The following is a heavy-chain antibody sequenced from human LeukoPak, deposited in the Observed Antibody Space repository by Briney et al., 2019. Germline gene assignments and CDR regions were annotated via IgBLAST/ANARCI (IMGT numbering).Heavy chain of an antibody. CDR1: GGSISSGGYY. CDR3: ARARAAVLLWFGANAFDI. D-gene: IGHD3-10*01. CDR2: IYHSGST. Sequence: PSETLSLTCTVSGGSISSGGYYWSWIRQPPGKGLEWIGYIYHSGSTYYNPSLKSRVTISVDRSKNQFSLKLSSVTAADTAVYYCARARAAVLLWFGANAFDIWGQGTMVTVSS. J-gene: IGHJ3*02. V-gene: IGHV4-30-2*01.